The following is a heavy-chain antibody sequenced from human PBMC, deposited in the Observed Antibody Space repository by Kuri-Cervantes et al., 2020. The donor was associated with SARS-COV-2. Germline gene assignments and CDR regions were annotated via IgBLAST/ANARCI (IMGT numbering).Heavy chain of an antibody. V-gene: IGHV3-33*01. J-gene: IGHJ6*02. CDR2: IWYDGSNK. D-gene: IGHD2-15*01. CDR1: GFTFSSYG. CDR3: VRDYMVVVAATPYYYGMDV. Sequence: GESLKISCAASGFTFSSYGMHWVRQAPGKGLEWVAVIWYDGSNKYYADSVKGRFTISRDNSENTLYLQMNSLRAEDTAVYYCVRDYMVVVAATPYYYGMDVWGQGTTVTVSS.